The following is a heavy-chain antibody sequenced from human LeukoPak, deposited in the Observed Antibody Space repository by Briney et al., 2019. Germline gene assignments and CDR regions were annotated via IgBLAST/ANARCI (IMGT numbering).Heavy chain of an antibody. CDR1: GFTFRSYG. V-gene: IGHV3-33*06. J-gene: IGHJ4*02. Sequence: GRSLRLSCAASGFTFRSYGMHWVRQARGRGLVCVADIWYDGSNKYYADSVKGRFTISRDNSKNTLYLQMNSLRAEDTAVYYCAKAKYSSSSHQTGFDDWGQGTLVTVSS. CDR2: IWYDGSNK. CDR3: AKAKYSSSSHQTGFDD. D-gene: IGHD6-6*01.